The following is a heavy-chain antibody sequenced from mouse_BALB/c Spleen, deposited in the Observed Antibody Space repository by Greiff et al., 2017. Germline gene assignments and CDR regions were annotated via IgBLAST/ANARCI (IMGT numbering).Heavy chain of an antibody. Sequence: QVQLQQSGPGLVAPSQSLSITCTVSGFSLTSYGVHWVRQPPGKGLEWLGVIWAGGSTNYNSALMSRLSISKYNSKSQVFLKMNSLQTDDTAMYYGARDGSTMRTTEGFAYWGQGTLVTVSA. V-gene: IGHV2-9*02. D-gene: IGHD2-4*01. CDR1: GFSLTSYG. J-gene: IGHJ3*01. CDR2: IWAGGST. CDR3: ARDGSTMRTTEGFAY.